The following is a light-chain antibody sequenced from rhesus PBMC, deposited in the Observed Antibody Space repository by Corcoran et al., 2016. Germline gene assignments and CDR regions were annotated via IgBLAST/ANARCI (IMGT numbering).Light chain of an antibody. CDR1: TGAVTSDNY. V-gene: IGLV7-76*01. Sequence: QAVVTQEPSLNVSPGGTVTLTCGPSTGAVTSDNYPHWFQQKPGQAPRGLIYNTNSKHSWTPARFSGSLAGGKAALTLSGAQPEDEAEYYCLLYYSGAYIFGAGTRLTVL. CDR3: LLYYSGAYI. CDR2: NTN. J-gene: IGLJ1*01.